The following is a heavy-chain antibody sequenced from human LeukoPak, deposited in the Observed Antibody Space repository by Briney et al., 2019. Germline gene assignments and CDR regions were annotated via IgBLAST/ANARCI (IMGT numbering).Heavy chain of an antibody. CDR3: ASRSSIWSGYQDTLYYFDT. CDR1: VGSISSSSYY. J-gene: IGHJ4*02. Sequence: SETLSLTCTVSVGSISSSSYYWGWIRQPPGKGLEWIGRIYYSGSTNYNPSLKSRVTISVDTSKNQFSLKLSSVTAADTAVYYCASRSSIWSGYQDTLYYFDTWGQGTLVTVSS. CDR2: IYYSGST. D-gene: IGHD3-3*01. V-gene: IGHV4-39*07.